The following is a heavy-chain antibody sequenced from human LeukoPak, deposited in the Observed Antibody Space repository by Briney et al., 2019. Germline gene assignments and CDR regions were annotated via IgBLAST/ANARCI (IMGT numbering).Heavy chain of an antibody. Sequence: SVKVSCKASGGTFSSYAISWVRQAPGQGLEWMGGIIPIFGTANYAQKFQGRVTITTDESKSTAYMELSSLRSEDTAVYYCANGGDDYDFWSGLSSWFDPWGQGTLVTVSS. V-gene: IGHV1-69*05. CDR3: ANGGDDYDFWSGLSSWFDP. CDR2: IIPIFGTA. J-gene: IGHJ5*02. D-gene: IGHD3-3*01. CDR1: GGTFSSYA.